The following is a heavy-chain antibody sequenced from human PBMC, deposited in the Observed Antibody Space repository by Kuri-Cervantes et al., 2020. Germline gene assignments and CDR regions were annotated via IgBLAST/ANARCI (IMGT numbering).Heavy chain of an antibody. Sequence: ASVKVSCKASGYTFTGYYMHWVRQAPGQGLEWMGWINPNSGGTNYAQKFQGWVTMTRDTSISTACMELSRLRSDDTAVYYCARRYLDGGADYWGQGTLVTVSS. J-gene: IGHJ4*02. CDR1: GYTFTGYY. D-gene: IGHD3/OR15-3a*01. CDR3: ARRYLDGGADY. V-gene: IGHV1-2*04. CDR2: INPNSGGT.